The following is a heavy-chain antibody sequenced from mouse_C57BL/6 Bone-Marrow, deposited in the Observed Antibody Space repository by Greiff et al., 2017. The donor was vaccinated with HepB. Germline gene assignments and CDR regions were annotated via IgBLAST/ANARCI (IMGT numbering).Heavy chain of an antibody. Sequence: EVQLQQSGPVLVKPGASVKMSCKASGYTFTDYYMNWVKQSHGKSLEWIGVINPYNGGTSYNQKFKGKATLTVDQSSSTAYMQLNSLTSEDSAVYYCARSGGPYSNRFAYWGQGTLVTVSA. V-gene: IGHV1-19*01. J-gene: IGHJ3*01. CDR1: GYTFTDYY. CDR2: INPYNGGT. CDR3: ARSGGPYSNRFAY. D-gene: IGHD2-5*01.